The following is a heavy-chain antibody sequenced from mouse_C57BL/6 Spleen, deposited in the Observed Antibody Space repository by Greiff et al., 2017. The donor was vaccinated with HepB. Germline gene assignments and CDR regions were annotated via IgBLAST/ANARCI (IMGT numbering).Heavy chain of an antibody. CDR1: GYTFTDYY. CDR2: INPNNGGT. J-gene: IGHJ2*01. V-gene: IGHV1-26*01. CDR3: ARRITTVVATYFDY. Sequence: EVKLQQSGPELVKPGASVKISCKASGYTFTDYYMNWVKQSHGKSLEWIGDINPNNGGTSYNQKFKGKATLTVDKSSSTAYMELRSLTSEDSAVYYCARRITTVVATYFDYWGQGTTLTVSS. D-gene: IGHD1-1*01.